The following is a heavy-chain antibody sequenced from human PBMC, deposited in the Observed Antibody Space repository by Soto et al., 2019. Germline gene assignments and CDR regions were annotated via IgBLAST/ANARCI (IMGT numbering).Heavy chain of an antibody. D-gene: IGHD1-1*01. CDR1: GFAFQNHG. CDR2: ISGSGVNA. J-gene: IGHJ2*01. CDR3: ARKPHWQYWYFDL. Sequence: EVQLVESGGSVIRPGGSLRLSCAASGFAFQNHGMAWVRQVPGKGLEWVAGISGSGVNAGYADSVKGRFTISRDNGDNSLYLEINNLGVEDTALYHCARKPHWQYWYFDLCGRGNLVTVSS. V-gene: IGHV3-20*01.